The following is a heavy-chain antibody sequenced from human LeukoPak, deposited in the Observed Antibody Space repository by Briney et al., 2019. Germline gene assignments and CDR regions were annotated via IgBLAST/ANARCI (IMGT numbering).Heavy chain of an antibody. CDR1: GFTFSSYW. V-gene: IGHV3-7*01. CDR2: IKQDGSEK. J-gene: IGHJ2*01. Sequence: GGSLRLSCAASGFTFSSYWMSWVRQAPGKGLEWVANIKQDGSEKYYVDSVKGRFTISRDNAKNSLYLQMNSLRAEDTAVYYCARDTDYYDSSGYYRHWYFDLWGRGTLVTVSS. CDR3: ARDTDYYDSSGYYRHWYFDL. D-gene: IGHD3-22*01.